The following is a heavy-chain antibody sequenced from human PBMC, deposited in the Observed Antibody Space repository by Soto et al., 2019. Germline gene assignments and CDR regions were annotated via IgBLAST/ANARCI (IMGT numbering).Heavy chain of an antibody. CDR3: AKDLDKDDAFAI. Sequence: GGSLRLSCAASGFTFSSYGMHWVRQAPGKGLEWVAVISYDGSNKYYADSVKGRFTISRDNSKNTLYLQMNSLRAEDTAVYYCAKDLDKDDAFAIWGQGTMVTVS. CDR1: GFTFSSYG. CDR2: ISYDGSNK. J-gene: IGHJ3*02. V-gene: IGHV3-30*18.